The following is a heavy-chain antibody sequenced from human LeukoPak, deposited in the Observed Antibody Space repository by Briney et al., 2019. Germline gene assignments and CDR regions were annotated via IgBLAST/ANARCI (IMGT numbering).Heavy chain of an antibody. V-gene: IGHV1-69*01. D-gene: IGHD6-13*01. J-gene: IGHJ4*02. CDR1: GGTFSA. CDR3: ARGGTDSSSSNPFDY. CDR2: IIPNFGTA. Sequence: SVKVSCKASGGTFSAFSWVRQAPGQGLEWMGRIIPNFGTATNALKFLGRITLSADESTNTVDMELSTLRSDDTAVYYCARGGTDSSSSNPFDYWGQGTLVTVSS.